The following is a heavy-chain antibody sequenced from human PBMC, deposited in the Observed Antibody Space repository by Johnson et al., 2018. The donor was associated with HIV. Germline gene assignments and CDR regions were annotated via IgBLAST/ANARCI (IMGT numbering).Heavy chain of an antibody. D-gene: IGHD4-17*01. CDR1: GFTFSSYW. Sequence: VQLVESGGGLVQAGGSLRLACTASGFTFSSYWMSWVRQAPGKGLEWVANIKQDGSEKSYVDSVKGRFTISRDNSKNTLHLQMNSLRAGDTAVYYCARWGTVTTDAFDIWGQGTMVTVSS. V-gene: IGHV3-7*04. J-gene: IGHJ3*02. CDR2: IKQDGSEK. CDR3: ARWGTVTTDAFDI.